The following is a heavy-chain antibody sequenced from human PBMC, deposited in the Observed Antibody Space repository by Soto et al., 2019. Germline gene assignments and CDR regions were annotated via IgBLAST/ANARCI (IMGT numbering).Heavy chain of an antibody. V-gene: IGHV3-74*01. J-gene: IGHJ3*02. CDR3: VRDRGYPDSFDI. CDR1: GFTFSNAW. D-gene: IGHD3-10*01. Sequence: GGSLRLSCAASGFTFSNAWMNWVRQAPGKGLVWVSHINSDGTTIVYADSVKGRFTISRDNAKNTLYLQMNSLRVEDTAVYFCVRDRGYPDSFDIWGPGTLVTVSS. CDR2: INSDGTTI.